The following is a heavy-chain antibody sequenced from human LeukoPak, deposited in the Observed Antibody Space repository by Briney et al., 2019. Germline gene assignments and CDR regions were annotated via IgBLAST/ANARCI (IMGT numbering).Heavy chain of an antibody. D-gene: IGHD2-2*02. CDR2: ISYDGSNK. Sequence: PGRSLRLSCAASGFTFSSYGMHWVRQAPGKGLEWVGLISYDGSNKYYADSVKGRFTISRDNSKNTLYLQMNSLTDEDTAVYYCARDPGYCSSTSCYKSKAYFDYWGQGTLVTVSS. CDR3: ARDPGYCSSTSCYKSKAYFDY. J-gene: IGHJ4*02. V-gene: IGHV3-30*03. CDR1: GFTFSSYG.